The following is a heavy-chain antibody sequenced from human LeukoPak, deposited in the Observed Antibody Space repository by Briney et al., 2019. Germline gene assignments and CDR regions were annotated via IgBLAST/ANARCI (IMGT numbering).Heavy chain of an antibody. CDR1: GGSFSGYS. CDR3: ARHRFTYYYETSGYHYGHEGFDY. J-gene: IGHJ4*02. D-gene: IGHD3-22*01. Sequence: SETLSLTCAVYGGSFSGYSWSWIRQPPGKGLEWIGEITHSGSTNYNPSLQTRVTISLDTSKNHFSLRLSSVTAADTAVYYCARHRFTYYYETSGYHYGHEGFDYWGQGTLVIVSS. V-gene: IGHV4-34*01. CDR2: ITHSGST.